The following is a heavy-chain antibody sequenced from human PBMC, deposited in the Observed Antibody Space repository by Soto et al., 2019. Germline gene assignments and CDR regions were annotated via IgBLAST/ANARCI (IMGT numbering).Heavy chain of an antibody. CDR3: ARVRGSWTVDYYYYYGMDV. J-gene: IGHJ6*02. CDR2: ISAYNGNT. D-gene: IGHD6-13*01. CDR1: GYTFTSYG. V-gene: IGHV1-18*01. Sequence: QVQLVQSGAEVKKPGASVKVSCKASGYTFTSYGISWVRQAPGQGLEWMGWISAYNGNTNYAQKLQGRVTMTTDTSTSTAYMELWSLRSDDTAVYYCARVRGSWTVDYYYYYGMDVWGQGTTVTVSS.